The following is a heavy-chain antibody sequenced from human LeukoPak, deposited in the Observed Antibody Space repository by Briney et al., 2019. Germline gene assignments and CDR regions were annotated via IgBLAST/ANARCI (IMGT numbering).Heavy chain of an antibody. Sequence: GGSLRLSCAASGFTFSSYGMHWVRQAPGKGLEWVAVIWYDESNKYYADSVKGRFTISRDNSKNTLFLQMNSLRAEDTAVYHCAREAGILTGYYKSSYYFDYWGQGTLVTVSS. CDR3: AREAGILTGYYKSSYYFDY. CDR1: GFTFSSYG. D-gene: IGHD3-9*01. V-gene: IGHV3-33*01. J-gene: IGHJ4*02. CDR2: IWYDESNK.